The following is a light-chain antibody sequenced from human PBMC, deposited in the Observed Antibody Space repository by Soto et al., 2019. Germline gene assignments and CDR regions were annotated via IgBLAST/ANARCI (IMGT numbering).Light chain of an antibody. CDR1: QSLLHITGETF. Sequence: DVVMTQTPLSLSVAPGQPASISCKSSQSLLHITGETFLFWYLQKPGQSPQLRIYEVSTRVSGVPDRFSGSGSGTDFKLEISRVETDDVGIYYCMQSTQLPPTFGQGTRLEIK. CDR3: MQSTQLPPT. J-gene: IGKJ5*01. V-gene: IGKV2D-29*02. CDR2: EVS.